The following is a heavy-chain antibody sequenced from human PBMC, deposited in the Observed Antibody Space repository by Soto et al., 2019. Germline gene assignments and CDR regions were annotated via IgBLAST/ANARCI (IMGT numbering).Heavy chain of an antibody. J-gene: IGHJ4*02. D-gene: IGHD2-15*01. V-gene: IGHV2-5*02. CDR2: IYWDDDK. CDR1: GFSLSTSGVG. Sequence: QITLKESGPTLVKPTQTLTLTCTFSGFSLSTSGVGVGWIRQPPGKALECLALIYWDDDKRYSPSLKSRLSVTKDTSKSQVVLKMTNMDPADTGTYYCAHRLCDSSCYWDVGFFDYWGQGNLFTVSS. CDR3: AHRLCDSSCYWDVGFFDY.